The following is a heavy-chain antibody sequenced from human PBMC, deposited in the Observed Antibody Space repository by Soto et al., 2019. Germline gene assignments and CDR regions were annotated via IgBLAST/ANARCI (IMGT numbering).Heavy chain of an antibody. J-gene: IGHJ4*02. CDR3: AKAPCSTTTCYFDY. Sequence: GGSLILSCAASRFTFSNYAMSWVRQAPGKGLEWVSSISESGVRTYYADSVKGRFIISRDNSKNTLYLQMNSLRAEDTAVYYCAKAPCSTTTCYFDYWGPGTLVTVSS. D-gene: IGHD2-2*01. V-gene: IGHV3-23*01. CDR1: RFTFSNYA. CDR2: ISESGVRT.